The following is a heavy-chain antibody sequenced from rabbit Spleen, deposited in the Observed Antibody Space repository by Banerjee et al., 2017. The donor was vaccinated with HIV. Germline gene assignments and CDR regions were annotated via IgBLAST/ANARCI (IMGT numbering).Heavy chain of an antibody. CDR1: GFSFSGTDY. V-gene: IGHV1S45*01. J-gene: IGHJ4*01. CDR3: ARGRSDIDDYTFPL. CDR2: IRPNSGNS. D-gene: IGHD2-1*01. Sequence: QEQLEESGGGLVKPGASLTLTCTASGFSFSGTDYMCWVRQAPEKGLEWIACIRPNSGNSWYASWAKGRFTISKTSSTTVTLQMTSLTAADTATYFCARGRSDIDDYTFPLWGPGTLVTVS.